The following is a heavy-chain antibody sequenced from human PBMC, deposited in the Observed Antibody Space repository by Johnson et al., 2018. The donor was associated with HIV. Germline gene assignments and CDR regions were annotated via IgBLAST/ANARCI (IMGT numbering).Heavy chain of an antibody. CDR1: GFTFSSYG. D-gene: IGHD3-16*01. V-gene: IGHV3-30*02. J-gene: IGHJ3*02. CDR3: AGGGLGFQTIHDPFDI. CDR2: IRYDGSNK. Sequence: QVQLVESGGGVVQPGGSLRLSCAASGFTFSSYGMHWVRQAPGKGLEWVSFIRYDGSNKYYADSVKGRFTISRDNSKNSLYLQMNSLRAEDTALYYCAGGGLGFQTIHDPFDIWGQGTMVTVSS.